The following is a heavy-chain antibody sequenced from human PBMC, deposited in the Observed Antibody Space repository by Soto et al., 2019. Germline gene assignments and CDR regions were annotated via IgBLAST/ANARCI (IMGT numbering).Heavy chain of an antibody. V-gene: IGHV3-73*02. CDR1: GYTFSDSA. CDR2: IRSKANSYAT. Sequence: EVQLVESGGGLVQPGGSLKLSCAASGYTFSDSAMHRVRQASGKGLEWVGRIRSKANSYATVYAASMKGRFTISRDDSKNTAYLQMNSLKTEDTAVYYCARLWSEREPNFDYWGQGTLVSVSS. CDR3: ARLWSEREPNFDY. J-gene: IGHJ4*02. D-gene: IGHD1-26*01.